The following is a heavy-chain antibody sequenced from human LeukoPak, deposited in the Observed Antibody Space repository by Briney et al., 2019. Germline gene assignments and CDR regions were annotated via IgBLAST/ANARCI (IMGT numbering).Heavy chain of an antibody. Sequence: GESLKISCKGSGYSFTSYWIGWVRQMPGKGLEWMGIIHPGDSDTRYSPSFQGQVTISADKSISTAYLQWSSLKASDTAMYYCARRARIAVAGIDYWGQGTLVTVSS. CDR1: GYSFTSYW. D-gene: IGHD6-19*01. CDR3: ARRARIAVAGIDY. V-gene: IGHV5-51*01. J-gene: IGHJ4*02. CDR2: IHPGDSDT.